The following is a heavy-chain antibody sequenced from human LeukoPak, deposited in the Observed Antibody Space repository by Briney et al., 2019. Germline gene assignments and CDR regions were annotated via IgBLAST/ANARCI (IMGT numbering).Heavy chain of an antibody. Sequence: GGSLRLSCAASGVTLSDHHMDWVRQAPGKGLEWVGRTRDKARGYTTECAASVKGRFTISRDDSKTLVYLQMNSPRTEDTAVYFCARDGAEGDNSAFDMWGQGTVVTVSS. CDR3: ARDGAEGDNSAFDM. CDR1: GVTLSDHH. CDR2: TRDKARGYTT. J-gene: IGHJ3*02. V-gene: IGHV3-72*01. D-gene: IGHD3-22*01.